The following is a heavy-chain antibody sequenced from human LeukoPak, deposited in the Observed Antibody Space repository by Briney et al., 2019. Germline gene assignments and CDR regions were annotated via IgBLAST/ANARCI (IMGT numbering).Heavy chain of an antibody. J-gene: IGHJ6*03. CDR3: ARDGDPYMDV. CDR2: IYTSGST. Sequence: PSQTLSLTCIVSGDSISSGSYYWSWIRQPAGKGLEWLGRIYTSGSTNYNPPLKSRVTMSVDTSKNQFSLNLRSVTAADTAVYYCARDGDPYMDVWGKGTTVTVSS. V-gene: IGHV4-61*02. CDR1: GDSISSGSYY.